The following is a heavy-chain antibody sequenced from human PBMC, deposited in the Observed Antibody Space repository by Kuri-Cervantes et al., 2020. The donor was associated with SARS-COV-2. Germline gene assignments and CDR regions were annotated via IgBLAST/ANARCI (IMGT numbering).Heavy chain of an antibody. J-gene: IGHJ4*02. Sequence: SETLSLTCTVSGASISSTSYYWGWFRQPPGKGLEWIGSIYYSGSTYYNPSLKSRVTISVDTSKNQFSLKLSSVTAADTAVYYCARRIRGYSNDYPFDYWGQGTLVTVSS. CDR1: GASISSTSYY. V-gene: IGHV4-39*01. D-gene: IGHD4-11*01. CDR3: ARRIRGYSNDYPFDY. CDR2: IYYSGST.